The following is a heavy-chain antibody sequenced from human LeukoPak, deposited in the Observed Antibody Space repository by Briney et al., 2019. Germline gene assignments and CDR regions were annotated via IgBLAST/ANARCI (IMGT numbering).Heavy chain of an antibody. D-gene: IGHD3-22*01. J-gene: IGHJ4*02. CDR3: ARVPTYYYDSSGYYTGGHFDY. CDR2: INPNSGGT. V-gene: IGHV1-2*02. Sequence: GASVKVSCKASGYTFTGYYMHWVRQAPGQGLEWMGWINPNSGGTNYAQKFQGRVTMTRDTSISTAYMELSRLRSNDTAVYYCARVPTYYYDSSGYYTGGHFDYWGQGTLVTVSS. CDR1: GYTFTGYY.